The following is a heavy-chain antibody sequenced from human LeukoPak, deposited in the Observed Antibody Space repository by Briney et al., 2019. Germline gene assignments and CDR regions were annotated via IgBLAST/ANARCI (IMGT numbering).Heavy chain of an antibody. V-gene: IGHV4-59*01. J-gene: IGHJ4*02. CDR1: GGSISDYY. CDR3: ARGSRDGYNYFDY. CDR2: IYYTGST. Sequence: PSETLSLTCTVSGGSISDYYWSWIRQPPGKGLEWIAYIYYTGSTNYSPCLKSRVTISVATSKSQFSLKLTSVTAADTAVYFCARGSRDGYNYFDYWGQGILVTVSS. D-gene: IGHD5-24*01.